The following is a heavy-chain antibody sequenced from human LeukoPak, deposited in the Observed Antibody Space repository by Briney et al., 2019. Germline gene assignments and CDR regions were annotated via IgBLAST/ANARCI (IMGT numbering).Heavy chain of an antibody. CDR3: ARDMGTVTSYYMDV. J-gene: IGHJ6*03. CDR1: GFTFSSYA. D-gene: IGHD4-17*01. V-gene: IGHV3-30*04. Sequence: PGRSLRLSCAASGFTFSSYAMHWVRQAPGKGLEWVAVISYDGSNKYYADSVKGRFTISRDNSKNTLYLQMNSLRAEDTAVYYCARDMGTVTSYYMDVWGKGTTVTVSS. CDR2: ISYDGSNK.